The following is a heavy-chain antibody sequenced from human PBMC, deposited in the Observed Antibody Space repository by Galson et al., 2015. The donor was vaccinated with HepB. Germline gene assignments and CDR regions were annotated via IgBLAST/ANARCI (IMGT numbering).Heavy chain of an antibody. D-gene: IGHD1-14*01. J-gene: IGHJ4*02. V-gene: IGHV4-39*01. CDR2: IYYSGST. CDR1: GGSISIGSYY. Sequence: SETLSLTCTVSGGSISIGSYYWGWIRQPPGKGLEWIGSIYYSGSTYYNPSLKSRVTISVNTSKNQFSLKLSSVTAADTAVYYCARQTRKGSYFDYWGQGTLVTVSS. CDR3: ARQTRKGSYFDY.